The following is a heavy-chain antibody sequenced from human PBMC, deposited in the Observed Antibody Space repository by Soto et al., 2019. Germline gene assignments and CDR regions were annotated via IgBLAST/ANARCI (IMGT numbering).Heavy chain of an antibody. Sequence: SGPTLVNPTQTLTLTCTFSGFSLSTTGMCVSWIRQPPGKALEWLALIDWAGDKYYSTSLKTRLTISKDTSKNQVVLTMTNVEPVDTATYFCSRAVGGFTYGYPDYWGQGTLVTVSS. V-gene: IGHV2-70*01. D-gene: IGHD5-18*01. CDR2: IDWAGDK. CDR1: GFSLSTTGMC. J-gene: IGHJ4*02. CDR3: SRAVGGFTYGYPDY.